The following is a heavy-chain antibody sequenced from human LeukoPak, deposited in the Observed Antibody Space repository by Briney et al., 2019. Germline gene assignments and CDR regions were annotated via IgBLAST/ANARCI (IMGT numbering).Heavy chain of an antibody. J-gene: IGHJ4*02. CDR2: INPNSGGT. CDR1: GYTFTGYY. Sequence: ASVKVSCKASGYTFTGYYMHWVRQPPGQGLEWMGWINPNSGGTNYAQKFQGRVTMTRDTSISTAYMELSRLRSDDTAVYYCASGILYCSSTSCYDYWGQGTLVTVSS. D-gene: IGHD2-2*01. V-gene: IGHV1-2*02. CDR3: ASGILYCSSTSCYDY.